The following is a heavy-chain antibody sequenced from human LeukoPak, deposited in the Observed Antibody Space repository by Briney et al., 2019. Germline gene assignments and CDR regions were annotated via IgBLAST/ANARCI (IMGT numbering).Heavy chain of an antibody. CDR2: IYYSGST. V-gene: IGHV4-38-2*02. D-gene: IGHD6-6*01. CDR1: GYPISSGYQ. J-gene: IGHJ3*02. Sequence: SETLSLTCTISGYPISSGYQWGWLRQPPGKGLEWIGNIYYSGSTYYNPSLKSRLTMAVDRSNNQFSLNLNSVTAADTAVYFCARIIAASQDVFDIWGHGTMITVSS. CDR3: ARIIAASQDVFDI.